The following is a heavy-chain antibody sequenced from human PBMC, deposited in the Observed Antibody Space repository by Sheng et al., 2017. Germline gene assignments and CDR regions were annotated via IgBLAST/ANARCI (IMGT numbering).Heavy chain of an antibody. CDR3: ATIEKATIYGMDV. J-gene: IGHJ6*02. D-gene: IGHD5-12*01. Sequence: QVQLVQSGAEVKKPGSSVKVSCKASGGTFSNYAISWVRQAPGQGLEWMGGIIPIFDTATYAQKFQDRVTIIADESTSTAYMELSSLRSDDTAVYYCATIEKATIYGMDVWGQGTTVTVSS. CDR2: IIPIFDTA. CDR1: GGTFSNYA. V-gene: IGHV1-69*13.